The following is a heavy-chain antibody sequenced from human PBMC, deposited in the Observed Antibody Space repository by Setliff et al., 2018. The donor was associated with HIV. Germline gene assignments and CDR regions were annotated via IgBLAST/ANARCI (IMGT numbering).Heavy chain of an antibody. Sequence: SETLSLTCTVSGGSMSPYYWSWIRQPPGKGLEWIGYIFSGGSTNYNPSLKSRVTISVDTSKNQFSLRLSSVTAADTAMYYCARHVGISIGGTRGDFDCWGQGTLVTVSS. CDR2: IFSGGST. J-gene: IGHJ4*02. V-gene: IGHV4-4*09. CDR1: GGSMSPYY. CDR3: ARHVGISIGGTRGDFDC. D-gene: IGHD6-13*01.